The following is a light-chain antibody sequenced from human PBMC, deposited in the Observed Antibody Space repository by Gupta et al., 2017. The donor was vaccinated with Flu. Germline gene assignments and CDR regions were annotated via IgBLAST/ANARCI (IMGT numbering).Light chain of an antibody. CDR3: QQGLPFPLT. V-gene: IGKV1-12*01. CDR1: QNIGDN. Sequence: DIRMTQSPSSVSASMGDRVTITCRASQNIGDNLAWYQQRPGKAPKLLIHASSSLESGVPSRFSGSGSGAEFTLTISSLQAEDFATYFCQQGLPFPLTFGHGTKVHV. CDR2: ASS. J-gene: IGKJ3*01.